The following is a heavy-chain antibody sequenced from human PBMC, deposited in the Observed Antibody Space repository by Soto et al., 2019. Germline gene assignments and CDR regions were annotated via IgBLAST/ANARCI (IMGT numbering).Heavy chain of an antibody. V-gene: IGHV4-4*02. Sequence: QVQLQESGPGLVNPSGTLSLTCAVSGGSLSSSSWWSWVRQPPGKALEWLGEISYSGSTKYNPSLNSRVTMSADQSKNDFSLRLSSVTAADTAVYYCVHHGGDPYYHDFWGQGMLVTVSS. D-gene: IGHD4-17*01. CDR1: GGSLSSSSW. CDR3: VHHGGDPYYHDF. CDR2: ISYSGST. J-gene: IGHJ4*02.